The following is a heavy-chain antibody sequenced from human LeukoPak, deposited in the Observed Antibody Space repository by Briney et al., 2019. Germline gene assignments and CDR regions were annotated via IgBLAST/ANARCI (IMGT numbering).Heavy chain of an antibody. CDR2: IIPIFGTA. Sequence: ASVKVSCKASGGTFSSYAISWVRQAPGQGLEWMGGIIPIFGTANYAQKFQGRVTITADESTSTAYMELSSLRSEDTAVYYCARATVGAYDCSSTSCYNWFDPWGQGTLVTVSS. CDR1: GGTFSSYA. CDR3: ARATVGAYDCSSTSCYNWFDP. V-gene: IGHV1-69*13. D-gene: IGHD2-2*01. J-gene: IGHJ5*02.